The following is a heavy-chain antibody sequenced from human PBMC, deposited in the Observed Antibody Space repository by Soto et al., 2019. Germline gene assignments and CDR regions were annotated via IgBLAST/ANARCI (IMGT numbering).Heavy chain of an antibody. J-gene: IGHJ6*02. CDR3: ARDSTVVTNSKYYYYYYGMDV. D-gene: IGHD2-15*01. CDR2: IHYTGTT. Sequence: SQPQSHTRSVAGGSSIDFGGRWIRQPPGKGLEWIAYIHYTGTTTYNPSLKSRVTISADTSENQFSLKLSSVTAADTAVYYCARDSTVVTNSKYYYYYYGMDVWRQGTTVTVSS. CDR1: GGSSIDFG. V-gene: IGHV4-59*01.